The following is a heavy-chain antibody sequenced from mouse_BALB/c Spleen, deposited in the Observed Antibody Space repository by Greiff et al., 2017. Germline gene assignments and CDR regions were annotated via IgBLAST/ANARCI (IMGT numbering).Heavy chain of an antibody. CDR3: ARDYGSSYAMDY. D-gene: IGHD1-1*01. CDR2: IDPYYGGT. CDR1: GYSFTSYY. V-gene: IGHV1S135*01. J-gene: IGHJ4*01. Sequence: VQLQQSGPELMKPGASVKISCKASGYSFTSYYMHWVKQSHGKSLEWIGNIDPYYGGTSYNQKFKGKATLTVDKSSSTAYMQLKSLTSEDSAVYYCARDYGSSYAMDYWGQGTSVTVSS.